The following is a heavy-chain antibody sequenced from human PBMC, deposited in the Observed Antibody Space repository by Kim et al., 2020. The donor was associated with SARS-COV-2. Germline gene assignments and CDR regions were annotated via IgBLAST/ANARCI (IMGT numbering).Heavy chain of an antibody. Sequence: SETLSLTCAVYGGSFSGYYWSWIRQPPGKGLEWIGEINHSGSTNYNPSLKSRVTISVDTSKNQFSLKLSSVTAADTAVYYCARKYSLAAAGSGYFDYWGQGTLVTVSS. CDR1: GGSFSGYY. D-gene: IGHD6-13*01. CDR2: INHSGST. J-gene: IGHJ4*02. CDR3: ARKYSLAAAGSGYFDY. V-gene: IGHV4-34*01.